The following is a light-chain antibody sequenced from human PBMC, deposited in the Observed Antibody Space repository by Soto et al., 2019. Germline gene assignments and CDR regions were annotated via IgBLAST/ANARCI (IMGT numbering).Light chain of an antibody. V-gene: IGKV3-20*01. J-gene: IGKJ5*01. CDR1: QNVKNNY. Sequence: ESVLTQSPGTLSLSPGERATLSCRASQNVKNNYLAWYRQKPGQAPRLLIYGASSRATGIPDRFSGSGSGTDFTLTISTLETEDFAVYYCQQYDNWPLTFGQGKRLEI. CDR2: GAS. CDR3: QQYDNWPLT.